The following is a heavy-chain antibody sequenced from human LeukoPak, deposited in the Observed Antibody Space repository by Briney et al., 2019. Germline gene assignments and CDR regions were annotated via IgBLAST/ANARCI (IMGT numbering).Heavy chain of an antibody. V-gene: IGHV3-74*01. CDR3: VRGEYYSTGSYAY. CDR2: INSDGSNT. CDR1: RFTLSSHC. J-gene: IGHJ4*02. Sequence: GGSVRLFCAVSRFTLSSHCMHWVRQAPGKGLVWVSHINSDGSNTNYADSVKGRFNIPRDNAKNTLYLEMNSLRAEDTAVYYCVRGEYYSTGSYAYWGQGTLVTVSS. D-gene: IGHD6-19*01.